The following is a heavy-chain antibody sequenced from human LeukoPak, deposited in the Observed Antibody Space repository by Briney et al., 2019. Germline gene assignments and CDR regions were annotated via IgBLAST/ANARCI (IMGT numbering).Heavy chain of an antibody. CDR3: ASGLSSLFSFGAALDYYMDV. CDR1: GYTFTNHY. Sequence: ASVKVSCKASGYTFTNHYMHWVRQARGQGLEWMGWINPHSGDTNYAQKFQGRVIMTRDTSISTAYMELSSLRSDDTAMYYCASGLSSLFSFGAALDYYMDVWGKGTPITVSS. CDR2: INPHSGDT. V-gene: IGHV1-2*02. J-gene: IGHJ6*03. D-gene: IGHD5-18*01.